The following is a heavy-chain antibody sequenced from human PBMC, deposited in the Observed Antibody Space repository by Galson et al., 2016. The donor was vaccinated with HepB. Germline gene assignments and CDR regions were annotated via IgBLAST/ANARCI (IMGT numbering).Heavy chain of an antibody. CDR2: IYYTGST. CDR3: ATTQHPYRGYDPIKFDS. CDR1: GGSLRSPDYS. V-gene: IGHV4-30-2*01. D-gene: IGHD5-12*01. Sequence: TLSLTCAVSGGSLRSPDYSWSWIRQPPGKGLEWIGYIYYTGSTYYNPSLKSRVTISVDRSNNQFSLKVNSVTAADTAVYYCATTQHPYRGYDPIKFDSWGQGTLVTVSS. J-gene: IGHJ4*02.